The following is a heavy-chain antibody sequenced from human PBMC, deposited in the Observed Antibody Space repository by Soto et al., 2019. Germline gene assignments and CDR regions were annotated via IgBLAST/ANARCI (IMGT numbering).Heavy chain of an antibody. CDR3: ARDGAVATSNAFAI. J-gene: IGHJ3*02. Sequence: ASVKVSCKASGYTFTGYYMHWVRQAPGQGLEWMGWINPNSGGTNYAQKFQGWVTMTRDTSISTAYMELSRLRSDDMAVYYCARDGAVATSNAFAIWGQGTMVTVSS. CDR1: GYTFTGYY. D-gene: IGHD5-12*01. CDR2: INPNSGGT. V-gene: IGHV1-2*04.